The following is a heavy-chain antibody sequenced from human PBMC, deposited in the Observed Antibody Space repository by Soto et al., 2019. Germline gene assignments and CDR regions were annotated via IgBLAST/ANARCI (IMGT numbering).Heavy chain of an antibody. Sequence: QVQQLESGPGLVKPWDTLSLTCTVSGAYVSDFSWSWIRQPAGKGLEWVGFIYSSGSTNYNPSLKSRVTMSVDTSKNQFSLKLSSVIVADTAVYHCARFVRSCSGTTCYTRADVWGQGTTVTVSS. D-gene: IGHD2-2*02. CDR1: GAYVSDFS. CDR3: ARFVRSCSGTTCYTRADV. V-gene: IGHV4-4*07. J-gene: IGHJ6*02. CDR2: IYSSGST.